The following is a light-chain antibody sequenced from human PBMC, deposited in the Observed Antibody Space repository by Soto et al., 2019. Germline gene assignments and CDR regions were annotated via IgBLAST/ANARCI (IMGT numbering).Light chain of an antibody. V-gene: IGKV3-15*01. CDR2: GAS. J-gene: IGKJ1*01. CDR1: QSVSSN. Sequence: EIVMTQSPATLSVSPGERATLSCRASQSVSSNLAWYQQKPGQAPRLLIYGASTRATGIPARFSGSGSGTEFTPTISSLQSEDFADYYCQQYNNWPPWTFGQGTKVEIK. CDR3: QQYNNWPPWT.